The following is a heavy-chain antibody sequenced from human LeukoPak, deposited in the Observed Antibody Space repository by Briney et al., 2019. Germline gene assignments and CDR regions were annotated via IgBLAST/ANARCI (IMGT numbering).Heavy chain of an antibody. CDR2: ITGSGGAT. V-gene: IGHV3-23*01. D-gene: IGHD3-10*01. Sequence: GGSLRLSCAASGFIVSHNYMTWVRQAPGKGLEWVSTITGSGGATYYADSVKGRFTISRDNSKNTLSLQMNSLRAEDTAVYSCAKDQEKGLLWFGESGIFQHWGQGTLVTVSS. J-gene: IGHJ1*01. CDR1: GFIVSHNY. CDR3: AKDQEKGLLWFGESGIFQH.